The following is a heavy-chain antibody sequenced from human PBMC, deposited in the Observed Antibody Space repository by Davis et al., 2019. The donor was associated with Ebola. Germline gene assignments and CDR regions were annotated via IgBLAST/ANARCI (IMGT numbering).Heavy chain of an antibody. Sequence: GESLKISCAASGFTFSSYSMNWVRQAPGKGLEWVAVISYDGSNKYYADSVKGRFTISRDNAKNSLYLQMNSLRAEDTAVYYCARDETTVTTGWFDPWGQGTLVTVSS. D-gene: IGHD4-17*01. CDR2: ISYDGSNK. J-gene: IGHJ5*02. V-gene: IGHV3-30*03. CDR3: ARDETTVTTGWFDP. CDR1: GFTFSSYS.